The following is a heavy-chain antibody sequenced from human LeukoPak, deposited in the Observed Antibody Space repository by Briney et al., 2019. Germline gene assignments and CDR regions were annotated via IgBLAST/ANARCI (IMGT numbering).Heavy chain of an antibody. J-gene: IGHJ4*02. CDR1: GFAFSSNW. CDR2: INNGGSGT. Sequence: QSGGSLRLSCAASGFAFSSNWMHWVRQTPGKGLVWVSRINNGGSGTSYADSVEGRFTISRDNAKSTLYLQMNSLKGEDTAVYYCATSLGPLAEYWGRGTLVTVSS. D-gene: IGHD7-27*01. CDR3: ATSLGPLAEY. V-gene: IGHV3-74*01.